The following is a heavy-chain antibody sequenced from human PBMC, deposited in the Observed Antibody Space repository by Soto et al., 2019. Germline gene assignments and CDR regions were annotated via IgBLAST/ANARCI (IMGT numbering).Heavy chain of an antibody. CDR1: GGTFSKYA. V-gene: IGHV1-69*01. CDR2: ILPFVDAA. Sequence: QVQLVQSGAEVKKPGSSVKVSCKASGGTFSKYAVTWVRRAPGQGLEWMGGILPFVDAANYAQKFQDRLTISVDDDARTAYMELTNLRSEETALYFCARDDETVPFVLGFWGQGTLVTVSS. D-gene: IGHD6-6*01. CDR3: ARDDETVPFVLGF. J-gene: IGHJ4*02.